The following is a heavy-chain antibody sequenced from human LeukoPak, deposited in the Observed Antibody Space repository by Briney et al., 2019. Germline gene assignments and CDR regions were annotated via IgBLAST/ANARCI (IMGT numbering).Heavy chain of an antibody. CDR3: ARARGIQIYYYYMDV. Sequence: KPSETLSLACTVSGGSISSYYWSWIRQPPGKGLEWIGYIYYSGSTNYNPSLKSRVTISVDTSKNQFSLKLSSVTAADTAVYYCARARGIQIYYYYMDVWGEGTTVTVSS. D-gene: IGHD5-18*01. J-gene: IGHJ6*03. V-gene: IGHV4-59*01. CDR1: GGSISSYY. CDR2: IYYSGST.